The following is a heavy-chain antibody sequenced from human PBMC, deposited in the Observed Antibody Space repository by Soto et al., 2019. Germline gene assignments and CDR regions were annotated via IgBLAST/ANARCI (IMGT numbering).Heavy chain of an antibody. D-gene: IGHD3-22*01. CDR1: GFTFSNYA. V-gene: IGHV3-23*01. Sequence: GGSLRLSCAASGFTFSNYAMNWVRQAPGKGLEWVSAISGSGGSTYYADSVKGRFTISRDNAKNTLYLQMNSLRAEDTAVYYCAKDGAYYYDSSGYFYFQHWGQGTLVTVSS. CDR2: ISGSGGST. J-gene: IGHJ1*01. CDR3: AKDGAYYYDSSGYFYFQH.